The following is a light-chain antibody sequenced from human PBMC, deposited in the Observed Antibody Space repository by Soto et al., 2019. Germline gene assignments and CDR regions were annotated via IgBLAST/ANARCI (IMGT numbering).Light chain of an antibody. V-gene: IGKV1-39*01. CDR3: QQSYTIPLP. CDR2: TAS. CDR1: QSISNY. Sequence: EIQVTQYTSSLSASVGDRVTITCRASQSISNYLIWYQQKPGKAPNLLIYTASSLQSGVPSRFSGSGSGTDFTLTISSLQPEDFATYYCQQSYTIPLPFGPGTKVDIK. J-gene: IGKJ3*01.